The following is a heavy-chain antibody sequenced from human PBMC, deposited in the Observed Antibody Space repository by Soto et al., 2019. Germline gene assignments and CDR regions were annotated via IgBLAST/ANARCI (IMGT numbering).Heavy chain of an antibody. CDR3: ARSSYCGGDCYARSIDY. V-gene: IGHV3-48*02. CDR2: ISSSSSTI. CDR1: GFTFSSYS. Sequence: PGGSLRLSCAASGFTFSSYSMNWVRQAPGKGLEWVSYISSSSSTIYYADSVKGRFTISRDNAKNSLYLQMNSLRDEDTAVYYCARSSYCGGDCYARSIDYWGQGTLVTVSS. J-gene: IGHJ4*02. D-gene: IGHD2-21*02.